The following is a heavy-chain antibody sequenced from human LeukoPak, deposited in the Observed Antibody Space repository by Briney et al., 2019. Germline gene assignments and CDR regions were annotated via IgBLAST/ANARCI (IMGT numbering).Heavy chain of an antibody. D-gene: IGHD2-21*01. V-gene: IGHV4-34*01. J-gene: IGHJ5*02. CDR1: GGSFSGYY. CDR3: AREEGGGDCFDP. Sequence: SETLSLTCAVYGGSFSGYYWSWIRQPPGKGLEWIGEINHSGSTNYNPSLKSRVTISVDTSKNQFSLKLSSVTAADTAVYYCAREEGGGDCFDPWGQGTLVTVSS. CDR2: INHSGST.